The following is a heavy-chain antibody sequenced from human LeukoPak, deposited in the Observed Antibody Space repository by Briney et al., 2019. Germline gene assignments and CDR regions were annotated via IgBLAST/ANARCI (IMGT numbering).Heavy chain of an antibody. CDR2: AYWGDAA. V-gene: IGHV2-5*02. Sequence: SGPTLVKPTETLTLTCTFSGFSLGTAGVGVGWIRQPPGEALDWLTLAYWGDAARYKSSLRSRLTISKDTSKNEVDLTMTNMDPVDTGTYYCAAIGLWEVRGRGWDSWGQGSLVTVSS. CDR1: GFSLGTAGVG. D-gene: IGHD3-16*01. J-gene: IGHJ4*02. CDR3: AAIGLWEVRGRGWDS.